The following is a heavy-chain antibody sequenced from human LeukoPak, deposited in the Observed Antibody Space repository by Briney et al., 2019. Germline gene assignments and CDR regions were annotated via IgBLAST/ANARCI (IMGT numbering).Heavy chain of an antibody. CDR3: ARDRAYCGFGRCYSRDFDS. CDR2: IDYNGST. V-gene: IGHV4-39*02. Sequence: PSETLSLTCTVSGGSISSSSYYWGWIRQPPGKGLEWIGNIDYNGSTYYNPSLKSRVTISVDTSKNHLSLKLTSVTAADTAVYYCARDRAYCGFGRCYSRDFDSWGQGTLVTVSS. D-gene: IGHD2-15*01. CDR1: GGSISSSSYY. J-gene: IGHJ4*02.